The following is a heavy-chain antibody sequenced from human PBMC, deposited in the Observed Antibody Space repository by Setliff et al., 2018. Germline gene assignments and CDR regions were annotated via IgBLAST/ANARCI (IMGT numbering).Heavy chain of an antibody. CDR3: AKDNGKGHLYLLEGYFDY. Sequence: PGGSLRLSCAASGFSFSNHAMSWVRQAPGKGLEWVSHISGSGSSSSYADSVKGRFTISRDNARNTLYLQMNSLRAEDTAVYYCAKDNGKGHLYLLEGYFDYWGQGALVTVSS. CDR2: ISGSGSSS. J-gene: IGHJ4*02. D-gene: IGHD2-15*01. V-gene: IGHV3-23*01. CDR1: GFSFSNHA.